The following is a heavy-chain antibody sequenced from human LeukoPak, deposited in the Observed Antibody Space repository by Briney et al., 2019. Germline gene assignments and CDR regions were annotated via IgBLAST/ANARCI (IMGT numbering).Heavy chain of an antibody. CDR2: IIPIFGTA. V-gene: IGHV1-69*06. CDR1: GGTFSSYA. J-gene: IGHJ1*01. CDR3: ATAGGYSSSWSKSCFQH. Sequence: SVKVSCTASGGTFSSYAISWVRQAPGQGLEWMGGIIPIFGTANYAQKFQGRVTMTEDTSTDTAYMELSSLRSEDTAVYYCATAGGYSSSWSKSCFQHWGQGTLVTVSS. D-gene: IGHD6-13*01.